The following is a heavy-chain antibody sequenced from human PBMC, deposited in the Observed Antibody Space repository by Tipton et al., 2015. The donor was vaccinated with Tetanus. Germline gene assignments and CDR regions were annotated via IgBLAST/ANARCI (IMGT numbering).Heavy chain of an antibody. CDR1: GFSFSGYW. V-gene: IGHV3-7*01. CDR2: IKQDGSEK. Sequence: SLRLSCAASGFSFSGYWMSWVRQAPGKGLEWVANIKQDGSEKYYVDSVKGRFTISRDNAKNSLYLQMNSLRAEDTAVYYCAKQVGPTSRCDYWGPGTLVTVSS. CDR3: AKQVGPTSRCDY. J-gene: IGHJ4*02. D-gene: IGHD1-26*01.